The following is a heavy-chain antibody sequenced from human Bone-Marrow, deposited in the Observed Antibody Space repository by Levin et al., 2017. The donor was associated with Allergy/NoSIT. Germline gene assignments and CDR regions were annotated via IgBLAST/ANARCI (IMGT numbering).Heavy chain of an antibody. CDR3: AREKQWLAPDAFDI. J-gene: IGHJ3*02. D-gene: IGHD6-19*01. Sequence: PGGSLRLSCTLSGASISRNNWWTWVRQPPGKGLEWIGEINYGGDTTYNPSLESRVTISMDKSKNQFSLRLTSVTAADTAVYYCAREKQWLAPDAFDIWGQGTMVAVSS. CDR2: INYGGDT. V-gene: IGHV4-4*02. CDR1: GASISRNNW.